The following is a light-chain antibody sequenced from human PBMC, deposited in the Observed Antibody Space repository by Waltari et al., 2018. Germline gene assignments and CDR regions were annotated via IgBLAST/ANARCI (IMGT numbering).Light chain of an antibody. CDR2: GAS. Sequence: VMTQSPATLSVSPGVRATLSCRASQSVTGFVAWYPQKTGQAPRLLIYGASTRATGVPARFSGSGSGTEFTLTISSLQSEDFAVYYCQQYNDWPPLTFGGGTKVEIK. CDR3: QQYNDWPPLT. V-gene: IGKV3-15*01. J-gene: IGKJ4*01. CDR1: QSVTGF.